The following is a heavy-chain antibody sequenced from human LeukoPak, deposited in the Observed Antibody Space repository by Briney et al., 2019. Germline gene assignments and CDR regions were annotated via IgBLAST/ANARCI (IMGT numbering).Heavy chain of an antibody. CDR2: IGGRGGST. CDR3: GKEGGA. J-gene: IGHJ5*02. V-gene: IGHV3-23*01. Sequence: GGSLRLSCAASGFRFSDYTMTWVRQAPGKGPERVSAIGGRGGSTYYADSLGGRFTISRDNSQDMVYLQMNSLKVEDTATYYCGKEGGAWGQGTKVTVSS. CDR1: GFRFSDYT. D-gene: IGHD3-16*01.